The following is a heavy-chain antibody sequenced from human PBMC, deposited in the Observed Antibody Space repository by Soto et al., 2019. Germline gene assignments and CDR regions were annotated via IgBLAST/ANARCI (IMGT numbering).Heavy chain of an antibody. V-gene: IGHV4-59*02. CDR1: RGSGSIYY. CDR3: ARDRRITIVCLVISGHGWSAP. D-gene: IGHD3-9*01. CDR2: IYYSGST. Sequence: SGSLALPCTASRGSGSIYYWTGSRQSPGKGLEWIGYIYYSGSTHYNPSLKSRVTISVDTSKTQFSLKLSSVTAADTAVYYCARDRRITIVCLVISGHGWSAPWGQRTPVTVSS. J-gene: IGHJ5*02.